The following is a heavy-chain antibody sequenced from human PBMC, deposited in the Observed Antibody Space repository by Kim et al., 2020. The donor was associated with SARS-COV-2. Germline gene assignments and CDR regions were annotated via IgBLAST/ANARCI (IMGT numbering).Heavy chain of an antibody. Sequence: SETLSLTCTVSGGSISSYYWSWIRQPAGKGLEWIGRIYTSGSTNYNPSLKSRVTMSVDTSKNQFSLKLSSVTAADTAVYCCARSGGGDYGDYETYYYYYYGMDVWGQGTTVTVSS. CDR2: IYTSGST. CDR1: GGSISSYY. CDR3: ARSGGGDYGDYETYYYYYYGMDV. D-gene: IGHD4-17*01. V-gene: IGHV4-4*07. J-gene: IGHJ6*02.